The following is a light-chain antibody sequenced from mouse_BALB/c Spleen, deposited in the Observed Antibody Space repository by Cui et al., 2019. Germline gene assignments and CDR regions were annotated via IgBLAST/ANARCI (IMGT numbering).Light chain of an antibody. CDR3: QQSNEDPWT. J-gene: IGKJ1*01. Sequence: DIVLTQSPATLAVSLGQRATISCRARESVDSYGNSFMHWYQQKPGQPPKLLIYRASNLESGIPARFSGSGSRTDFTLTINPVEADDVATYYCQQSNEDPWTFGGGTKLEIK. CDR2: RAS. V-gene: IGKV3-5*01. CDR1: ESVDSYGNSF.